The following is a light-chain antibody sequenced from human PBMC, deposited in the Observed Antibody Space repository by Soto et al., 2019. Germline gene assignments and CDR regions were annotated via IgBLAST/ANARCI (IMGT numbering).Light chain of an antibody. Sequence: EIVLTQSPATLSLSPGERATLACRASQSVGSYLAWYQHKPGQAPRLLIHDASNRATGIPARFSGSGSGTDFTLTIRSLEPEDSAVYYCQQRSNWPRGTFGQGTKLEIK. CDR2: DAS. J-gene: IGKJ2*02. CDR3: QQRSNWPRGT. V-gene: IGKV3-11*01. CDR1: QSVGSY.